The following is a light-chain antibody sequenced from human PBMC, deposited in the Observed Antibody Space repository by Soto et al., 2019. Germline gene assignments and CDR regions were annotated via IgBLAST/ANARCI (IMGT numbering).Light chain of an antibody. CDR1: SRDVGGYNY. CDR3: SSYISSSTFVV. J-gene: IGLJ2*01. CDR2: EVS. Sequence: QSALTQPASVSGSPGQAITISCTGTSRDVGGYNYVSWHQQHPGKAPKVIITEVSNRPSGVSNRFSGSKSGNTASLTISGLQDEDEADYYCSSYISSSTFVVFGGGTKVTVL. V-gene: IGLV2-14*01.